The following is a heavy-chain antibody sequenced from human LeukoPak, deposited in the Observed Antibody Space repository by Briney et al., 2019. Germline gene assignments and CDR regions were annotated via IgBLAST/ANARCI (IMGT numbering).Heavy chain of an antibody. CDR1: GGTFSSYA. D-gene: IGHD6-19*01. Sequence: SVKVSCKASGGTFSSYAISWVRQAPGQGLEWMGGIIPIFGTANYAQKFQGRVTITADESTSTAYMELSSLRSEDTAVYYCAKSHSSGCYYYFDYWGQGTLVTVSS. CDR3: AKSHSSGCYYYFDY. J-gene: IGHJ4*02. CDR2: IIPIFGTA. V-gene: IGHV1-69*13.